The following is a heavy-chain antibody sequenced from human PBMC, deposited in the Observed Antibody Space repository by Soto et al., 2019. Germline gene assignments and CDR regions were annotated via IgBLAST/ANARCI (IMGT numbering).Heavy chain of an antibody. D-gene: IGHD3-22*01. V-gene: IGHV4-61*01. Sequence: QVQLQESGPGLVKPPETLSLICTVSGGSVSSSSYYWSWIRQPPGKGLEWIGYIYNSGSTNYNPPLKSRVTISIDTSKNQFSLKLSSVTAADTAMYYCARGHYYDPYNWFDPWGQGTLVTVSS. CDR3: ARGHYYDPYNWFDP. CDR2: IYNSGST. CDR1: GGSVSSSSYY. J-gene: IGHJ5*02.